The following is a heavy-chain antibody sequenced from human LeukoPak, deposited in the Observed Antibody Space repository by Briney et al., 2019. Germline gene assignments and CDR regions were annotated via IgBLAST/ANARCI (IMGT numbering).Heavy chain of an antibody. Sequence: GGSLRLSCAASGFTFSSYAMSWVRQAPGKGLEWVSAISGSGCSTYYADSVKGRFTISRDNSRNPLYLQMNSLRAEDTAVYYCAKGNALVPYDYIWGSYRYDAFDIWGQGTMVTVSS. V-gene: IGHV3-23*01. D-gene: IGHD3-16*02. CDR2: ISGSGCST. J-gene: IGHJ3*02. CDR1: GFTFSSYA. CDR3: AKGNALVPYDYIWGSYRYDAFDI.